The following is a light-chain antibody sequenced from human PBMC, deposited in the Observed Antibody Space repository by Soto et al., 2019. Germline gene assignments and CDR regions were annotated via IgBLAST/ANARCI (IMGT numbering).Light chain of an antibody. Sequence: DIQMTQSPSSLSASVGDRVTITCEASQDISNYLKWYQQKPGQAPKHLIYDAPNLETGVPSRFSGSGSGTNFIFTTGSLQPGDIGTQYCQQYDILPPITFGQGPRLEIK. CDR1: QDISNY. CDR2: DAP. J-gene: IGKJ5*01. CDR3: QQYDILPPIT. V-gene: IGKV1-33*01.